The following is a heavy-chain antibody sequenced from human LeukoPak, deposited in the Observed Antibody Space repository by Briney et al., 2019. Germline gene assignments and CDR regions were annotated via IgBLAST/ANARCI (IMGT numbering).Heavy chain of an antibody. CDR3: AKARLTYYYDSSGYYFDY. J-gene: IGHJ4*02. D-gene: IGHD3-22*01. CDR2: ISGSGGST. Sequence: GGSLRLSCAASGFTFSSYAMSWVRQAPGKGLEWVSAISGSGGSTYYADSVKGRFTISRDNSKNTLYLQMNSLRAEDTAVYYCAKARLTYYYDSSGYYFDYWGQGTLVTVSS. CDR1: GFTFSSYA. V-gene: IGHV3-23*01.